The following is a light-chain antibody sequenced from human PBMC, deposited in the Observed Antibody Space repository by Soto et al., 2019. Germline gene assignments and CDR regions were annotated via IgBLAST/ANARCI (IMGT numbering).Light chain of an antibody. CDR3: VQHNNYPRT. CDR2: AAS. CDR1: QGIRND. V-gene: IGKV1-17*01. J-gene: IGKJ1*01. Sequence: DIQMTQSQSSLSASVGDRVTITCRARQGIRNDLAWYQQKPGKAPKRLIYAASSVQSGVPSRFSVSGSGTEFTLTISSLQPEDCATYYCVQHNNYPRTFGQGTNVEIK.